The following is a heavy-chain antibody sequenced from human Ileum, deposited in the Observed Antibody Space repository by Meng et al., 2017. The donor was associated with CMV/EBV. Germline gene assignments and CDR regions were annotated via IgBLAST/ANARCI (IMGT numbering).Heavy chain of an antibody. Sequence: GESLKISCAASGFTFSAYAMSWARQAPGKGLEWVAVTYASDEEVYYADSVKGRFTVSRDNSKRMLHLQMNSLRAEDAAVYYCVSAIVVKVLIPHYHGMDGWGQGTSVTVSS. CDR3: VSAIVVKVLIPHYHGMDG. J-gene: IGHJ6*02. V-gene: IGHV3-23*03. CDR1: GFTFSAYA. CDR2: TYASDEEV. D-gene: IGHD1-26*01.